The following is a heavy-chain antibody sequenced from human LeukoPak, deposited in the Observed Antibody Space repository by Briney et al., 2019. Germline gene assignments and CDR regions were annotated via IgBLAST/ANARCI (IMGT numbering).Heavy chain of an antibody. V-gene: IGHV4-59*01. CDR1: GGSISSYF. CDR3: ARVMYHDSSGYYPDY. Sequence: SETLSLTCTVSGGSISSYFWSWIRQPPGKGLEWIGYIFYSGSTNYNPSLKSRVTISVDTSRNQFSLKLSSVTAADTAVYYCARVMYHDSSGYYPDYWGQGTLVTVSS. CDR2: IFYSGST. D-gene: IGHD3-22*01. J-gene: IGHJ4*02.